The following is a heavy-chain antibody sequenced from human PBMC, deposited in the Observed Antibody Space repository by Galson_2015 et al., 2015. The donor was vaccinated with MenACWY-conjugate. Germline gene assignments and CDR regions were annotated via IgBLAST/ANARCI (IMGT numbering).Heavy chain of an antibody. CDR3: ARDNPGGADLFDY. V-gene: IGHV3-74*01. Sequence: SLRLSCAASGFTFSSYWMHWVRQAPGKGLLWVSRINNDGSDTSYADSVKGRFTISRDNAKNTLYLQMNSLRAEDTAVYYCARDNPGGADLFDYWGQGTLVTVSS. CDR1: GFTFSSYW. CDR2: INNDGSDT. D-gene: IGHD1-14*01. J-gene: IGHJ4*02.